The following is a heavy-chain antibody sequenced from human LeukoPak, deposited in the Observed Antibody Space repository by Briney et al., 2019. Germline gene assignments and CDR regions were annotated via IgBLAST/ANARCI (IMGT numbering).Heavy chain of an antibody. CDR1: GGSTSSYY. Sequence: SETLSLTCTVSGGSTSSYYWSWIRQSVGKGLEWIGRIFSSGSTNYNPSLKSRVTMSVDTSKNQISLKVSSVTAADTAVYYCASDRPHSGSYYHYWGQGTLVTVSS. D-gene: IGHD1-26*01. V-gene: IGHV4-4*07. CDR2: IFSSGST. CDR3: ASDRPHSGSYYHY. J-gene: IGHJ4*02.